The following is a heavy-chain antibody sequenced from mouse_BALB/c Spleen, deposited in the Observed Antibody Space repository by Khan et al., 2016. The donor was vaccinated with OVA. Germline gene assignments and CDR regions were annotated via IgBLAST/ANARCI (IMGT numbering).Heavy chain of an antibody. V-gene: IGHV3-8*02. CDR1: GDSITSGY. CDR2: ISDSGNS. CDR3: ACELRGFAY. J-gene: IGHJ3*01. D-gene: IGHD1-1*01. Sequence: EVQLQESGPSLVKPSQTLSLTCSVTGDSITSGYWNWIRKFPGNKLEYMGYISDSGNSYYNPSLKSRISLTRDTSKNQYYLQLNSVTTDDTATFYCACELRGFAYWGQGTLVTVSA.